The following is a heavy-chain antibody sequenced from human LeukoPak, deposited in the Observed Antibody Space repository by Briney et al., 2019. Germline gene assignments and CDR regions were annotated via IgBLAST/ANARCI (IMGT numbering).Heavy chain of an antibody. Sequence: PGRSLRLTCAASGFSFGGYGMHWVRQAPGKGLEWVAVIWYDGSDKYYGDSVKGRFSVSRDNSENRLYLQMNGLRAEDKAVYYCARAYSSGSGVETFDIWGQGTMVTVSS. CDR1: GFSFGGYG. V-gene: IGHV3-33*01. J-gene: IGHJ3*02. D-gene: IGHD6-19*01. CDR2: IWYDGSDK. CDR3: ARAYSSGSGVETFDI.